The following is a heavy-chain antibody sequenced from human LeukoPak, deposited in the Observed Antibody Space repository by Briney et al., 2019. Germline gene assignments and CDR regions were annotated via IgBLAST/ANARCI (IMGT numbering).Heavy chain of an antibody. V-gene: IGHV3-30*18. CDR1: GFPLTYYG. CDR2: ISYDGSKK. J-gene: IGHJ4*02. D-gene: IGHD5-24*01. Sequence: PGGSLRLSCAASGFPLTYYGMHWVRQAPGKGLEWVALISYDGSKKYYADSVKGRFTTSRDNSENTHYLQMNSLRVEDTAIYYCAKDSGEMATNWDFDYWGQGTLVTVSS. CDR3: AKDSGEMATNWDFDY.